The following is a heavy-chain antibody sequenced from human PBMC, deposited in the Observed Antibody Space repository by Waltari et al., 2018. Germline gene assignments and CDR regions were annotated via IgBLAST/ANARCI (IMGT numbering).Heavy chain of an antibody. J-gene: IGHJ3*02. CDR2: ISGSGGTT. D-gene: IGHD3-10*01. CDR3: AKDRGVNTDAFDI. V-gene: IGHV3-23*01. Sequence: APVKGLEWVSVISGSGGTTYYADSLNGRFTISRDNSKNTLYLQMNSLRAEDTAVYYCAKDRGVNTDAFDIWGQGTMVTVSS.